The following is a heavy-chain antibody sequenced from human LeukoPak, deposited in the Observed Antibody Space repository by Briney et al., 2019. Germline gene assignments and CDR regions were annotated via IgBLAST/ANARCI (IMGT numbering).Heavy chain of an antibody. CDR2: ITVSSGTR. CDR3: AKHPHGDYIGAFAS. Sequence: GGSLRLSCTASGFNFNTYAMTWVRQAPGRGLEWVSSITVSSGTRNYADSMKGRVTISRDNSKNTLYLQMNSLRVEDTSIYYCAKHPHGDYIGAFASWGQGTLVTVS. D-gene: IGHD4-11*01. CDR1: GFNFNTYA. J-gene: IGHJ3*02. V-gene: IGHV3-23*01.